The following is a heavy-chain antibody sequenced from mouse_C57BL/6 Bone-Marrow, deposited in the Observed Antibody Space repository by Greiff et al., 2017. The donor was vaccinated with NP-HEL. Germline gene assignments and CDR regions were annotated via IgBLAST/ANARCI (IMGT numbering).Heavy chain of an antibody. CDR3: TRGGLYYGTFDY. CDR2: ISSGGDYI. CDR1: GFTFSSYA. D-gene: IGHD1-1*01. V-gene: IGHV5-9-1*02. Sequence: EVQLVESGEGLVKPGGSLKLSCAASGFTFSSYAMSWVRQTPEKRLEWVAYISSGGDYIYYADTVKGRFTISRDNARNTLYLQMSSLTSEDTAMYYCTRGGLYYGTFDYWGQGTTLTVSS. J-gene: IGHJ2*01.